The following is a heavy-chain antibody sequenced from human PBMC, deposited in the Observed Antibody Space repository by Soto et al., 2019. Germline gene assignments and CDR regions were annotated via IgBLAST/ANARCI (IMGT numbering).Heavy chain of an antibody. J-gene: IGHJ4*02. CDR2: VSHDGRNT. Sequence: VQLVESGGGVVQPGRSLRLSCAASGFTFSDYAMHWVRQAPGKGLEWVAVVSHDGRNTHYADSVKGRFTISRDSSKNTVSLEMTSLRAEATGVYYCAKGGRQWLVTSGFNYWGQGALVTVSS. CDR1: GFTFSDYA. D-gene: IGHD6-19*01. CDR3: AKGGRQWLVTSGFNY. V-gene: IGHV3-30*18.